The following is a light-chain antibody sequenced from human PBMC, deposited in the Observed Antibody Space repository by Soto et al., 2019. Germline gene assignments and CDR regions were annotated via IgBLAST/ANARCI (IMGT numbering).Light chain of an antibody. CDR1: SSDVGGYNY. V-gene: IGLV2-8*01. CDR3: SSYAACNNFYLV. CDR2: EVT. J-gene: IGLJ3*02. Sequence: QSALTQPPSASGSPGQSVTISCTGTSSDVGGYNYVSWYQQYPGRAPKLMIYEVTKRPSGVPDRFSGSKSGNTASLTVSGLQAEDEADYSCSSYAACNNFYLVFGGGTKVTVL.